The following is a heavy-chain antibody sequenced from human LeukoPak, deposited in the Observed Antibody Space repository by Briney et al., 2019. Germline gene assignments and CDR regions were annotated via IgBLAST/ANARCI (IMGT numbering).Heavy chain of an antibody. V-gene: IGHV4-34*01. CDR1: GGSFSGYY. Sequence: SETLSLTCAVYGGSFSGYYWTWLRQSPGRGLEWIGEVHYSGSATYNPSLKSRVTISVDTSINQFSLKMSSVTAADTAVYYCARGQWFRAFWSRGTPVTVSS. CDR2: VHYSGSA. CDR3: ARGQWFRAF. J-gene: IGHJ4*02. D-gene: IGHD3-10*01.